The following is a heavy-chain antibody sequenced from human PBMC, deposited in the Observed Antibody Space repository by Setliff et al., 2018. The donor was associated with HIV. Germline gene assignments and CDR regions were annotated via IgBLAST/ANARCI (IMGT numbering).Heavy chain of an antibody. CDR2: VDPADSGA. CDR1: GYTFTSYY. V-gene: IGHV1-69-2*01. CDR3: ATLRGIGRTLH. Sequence: GASVKVSCKASGYTFTSYYMHWVRQAPGKGFEWMGRVDPADSGAIVALQFQGRLFLGADTSTDTAYMELTGLTSEDAAMYFCATLRGIGRTLHWAQGTLVTVSS. J-gene: IGHJ4*02. D-gene: IGHD1-26*01.